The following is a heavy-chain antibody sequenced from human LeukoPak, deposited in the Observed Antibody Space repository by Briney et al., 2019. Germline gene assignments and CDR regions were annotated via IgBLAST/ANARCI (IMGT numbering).Heavy chain of an antibody. J-gene: IGHJ4*02. CDR3: ARERGWYLYYFDY. V-gene: IGHV1-18*01. CDR2: ISAYNGNT. CDR1: GYTFTSYG. Sequence: ASVKVSCKASGYTFTSYGISWVRQAPGQGLEWMGWISAYNGNTNYAQKLQGRVTMTTDTSTSTSYIELRSLRSDDTVLYYCARERGWYLYYFDYWGQGTLVTVSS. D-gene: IGHD2-15*01.